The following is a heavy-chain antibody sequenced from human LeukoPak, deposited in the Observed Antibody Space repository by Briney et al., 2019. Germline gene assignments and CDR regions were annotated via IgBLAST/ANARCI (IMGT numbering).Heavy chain of an antibody. CDR1: GFTFSSYA. Sequence: GGSLRLSCAASGFTFSSYAMSWVRQAPGKGLEWVSAISGSGGSTYYADSVKGRSTISRDNSKNTLYLQMNSLRAEDTTVYYCAKADPMIVVVMGDWGQGTLVTVSS. V-gene: IGHV3-23*01. CDR3: AKADPMIVVVMGD. D-gene: IGHD3-22*01. J-gene: IGHJ4*02. CDR2: ISGSGGST.